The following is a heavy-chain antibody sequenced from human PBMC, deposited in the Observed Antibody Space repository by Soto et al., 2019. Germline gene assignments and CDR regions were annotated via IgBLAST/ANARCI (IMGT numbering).Heavy chain of an antibody. J-gene: IGHJ5*01. CDR2: ISTTNGNA. Sequence: QVQLVQSGAEVKKPGASVKVSCKASGYTFINYDISWVRQAPGQGLEWMGWISTTNGNAKYSQKLQDRVTMTTDTSTSTAYMELRSLRSDDTAVYSCARDAYGDYDSWGQGTLVTVSS. CDR1: GYTFINYD. V-gene: IGHV1-18*01. D-gene: IGHD4-17*01. CDR3: ARDAYGDYDS.